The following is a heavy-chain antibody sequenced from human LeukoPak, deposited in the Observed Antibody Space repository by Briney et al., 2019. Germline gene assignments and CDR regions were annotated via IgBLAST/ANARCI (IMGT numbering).Heavy chain of an antibody. CDR3: ARDRAVSSSWFPRVGAFDI. J-gene: IGHJ3*02. Sequence: NPGGSLRLSCAASGFTFSIYSMNWVRQAPGKGLEWVSSISSSSSYIYYADSVKGRFTISRDNAKDSLYLQMNSLRAEDTAVYYCARDRAVSSSWFPRVGAFDIWGQGTMVTVSS. V-gene: IGHV3-21*01. CDR1: GFTFSIYS. CDR2: ISSSSSYI. D-gene: IGHD6-13*01.